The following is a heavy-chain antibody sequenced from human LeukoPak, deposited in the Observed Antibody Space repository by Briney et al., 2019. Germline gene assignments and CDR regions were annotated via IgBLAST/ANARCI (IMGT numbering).Heavy chain of an antibody. CDR3: ARDSSSGYDD. V-gene: IGHV4-61*01. D-gene: IGHD5-12*01. Sequence: SETLPLTCTVSGGSVSSGSYFWSWIRQPPGKRLEWIGYIYYSGSTNYNPSLKSRVTISVDTSKNQFSLKLSSVTAADTAVYYCARDSSSGYDDWGQGTLVTVSS. CDR1: GGSVSSGSYF. J-gene: IGHJ4*02. CDR2: IYYSGST.